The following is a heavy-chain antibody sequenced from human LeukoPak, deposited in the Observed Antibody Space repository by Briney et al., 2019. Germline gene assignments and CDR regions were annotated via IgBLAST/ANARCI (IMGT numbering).Heavy chain of an antibody. V-gene: IGHV4-31*03. Sequence: SQTLSLTCTVSGGSISSGGYYWSWIRQHPGKGLERIGYIYYSGSTYYNPSLKSRVTISVDTSKNQFSLKLSSVTAADTAVYYCARSFIAAATYDYWGQGTLVTVSS. J-gene: IGHJ4*02. D-gene: IGHD6-13*01. CDR2: IYYSGST. CDR3: ARSFIAAATYDY. CDR1: GGSISSGGYY.